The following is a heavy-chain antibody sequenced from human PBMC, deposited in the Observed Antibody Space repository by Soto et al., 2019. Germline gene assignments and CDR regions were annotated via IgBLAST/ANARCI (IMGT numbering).Heavy chain of an antibody. Sequence: GASVKVSCKASGYTFTDYFMHWVRQAPGQGLEWMGIISPGGAGTNYAQKFQGRVTMTRDTSTSTVYMELSSLRSEDTAVYYCARDRGDRGYDLEGPLYHDVFDIWGQGTKVTVSS. D-gene: IGHD5-12*01. CDR1: GYTFTDYF. J-gene: IGHJ3*02. V-gene: IGHV1-46*01. CDR2: ISPGGAGT. CDR3: ARDRGDRGYDLEGPLYHDVFDI.